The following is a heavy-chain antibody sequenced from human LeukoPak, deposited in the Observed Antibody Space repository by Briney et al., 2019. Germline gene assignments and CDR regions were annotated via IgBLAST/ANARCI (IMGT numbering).Heavy chain of an antibody. V-gene: IGHV3-23*01. CDR3: AKSSELRSLGWFQGSHMDV. D-gene: IGHD3-3*01. CDR1: GFNVSTYA. J-gene: IGHJ6*03. Sequence: PGGSLRLSCAASGFNVSTYAMNWVRLAPGKGPEWVSSLSGSGVLTNYADSVKGRFTISRDTSKNTLHLQMNSLTFEDTALHFWAKSSELRSLGWFQGSHMDVWGKGTTVTVSS. CDR2: LSGSGVLT.